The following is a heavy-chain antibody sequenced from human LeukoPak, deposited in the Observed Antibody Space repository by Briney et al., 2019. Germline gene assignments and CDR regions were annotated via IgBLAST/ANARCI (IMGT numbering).Heavy chain of an antibody. J-gene: IGHJ1*01. CDR3: ASGAVQYQLPEYLQH. V-gene: IGHV1-69*05. CDR2: IIPIFGTA. CDR1: GGTFSSYA. D-gene: IGHD2-2*01. Sequence: SVKVSCKASGGTFSSYAISWVRQAPGQGLEWMGGIIPIFGTANYAQKFQGRVTITTDESTSTAYMELSSLRSEDTAVYYCASGAVQYQLPEYLQHWGQGTLVTVSS.